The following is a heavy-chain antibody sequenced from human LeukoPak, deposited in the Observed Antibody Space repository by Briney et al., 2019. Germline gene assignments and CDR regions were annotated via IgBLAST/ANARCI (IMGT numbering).Heavy chain of an antibody. J-gene: IGHJ4*02. Sequence: ASVKVSCKTFGYTFSNYDINWVRQAPGQGLEWMGWVNPHSGNTGYARKFQDRVTMTKNTSISTVYMELSSLRFEDTAVYYCARGGYRPEYWGQGTLVTVS. CDR2: VNPHSGNT. CDR1: GYTFSNYD. D-gene: IGHD5-18*01. V-gene: IGHV1-8*01. CDR3: ARGGYRPEY.